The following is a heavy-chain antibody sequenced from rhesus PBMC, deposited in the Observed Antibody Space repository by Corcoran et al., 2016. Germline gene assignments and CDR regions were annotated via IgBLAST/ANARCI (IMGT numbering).Heavy chain of an antibody. CDR2: ISYSGST. CDR1: GYSLSSGYG. V-gene: IGHV4-122*02. CDR3: ARDGYSGYDY. D-gene: IGHD5-30*01. J-gene: IGHJ4*01. Sequence: QLQLQESGPGLVKPSETLSLTCAVSGYSLSSGYGWSWIRQPPGQGLEWIGYISYSGSTSYNPSLNSRVTISRDTSKNQISLKLSSVTAADTAVYYCARDGYSGYDYWGQGVLVTFSS.